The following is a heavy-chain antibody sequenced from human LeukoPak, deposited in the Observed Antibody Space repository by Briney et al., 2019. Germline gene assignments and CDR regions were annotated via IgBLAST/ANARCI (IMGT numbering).Heavy chain of an antibody. V-gene: IGHV4-4*09. CDR1: GGSISSYY. J-gene: IGHJ6*04. D-gene: IGHD3-3*01. CDR3: ARLRSAPGYDFWSGYPDV. Sequence: SETLSLTCTVSGGSISSYYWSWIRQPPGQGQEWIGYIYTSGSTNYNPSLKSRVTISVYTSKTQISLNLSSVTAADTAVYYCARLRSAPGYDFWSGYPDVWGKGTTVTVSS. CDR2: IYTSGST.